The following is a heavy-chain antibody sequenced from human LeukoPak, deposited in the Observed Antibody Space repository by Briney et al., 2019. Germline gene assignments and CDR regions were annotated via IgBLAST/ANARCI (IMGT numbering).Heavy chain of an antibody. D-gene: IGHD4-23*01. V-gene: IGHV4-4*07. J-gene: IGHJ4*02. Sequence: SETLSLTCTVSGGSINSYYWSWIRQPAGKGLEWIGRIYSSGSTHYNPSLKSRVSMSVNTSKNQFSLKLTSVTAVDTAVYYCARGGKATVVTMWGQGILVIVSS. CDR1: GGSINSYY. CDR2: IYSSGST. CDR3: ARGGKATVVTM.